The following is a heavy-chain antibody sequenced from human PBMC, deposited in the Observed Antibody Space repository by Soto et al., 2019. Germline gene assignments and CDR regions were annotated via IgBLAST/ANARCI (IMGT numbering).Heavy chain of an antibody. J-gene: IGHJ4*02. CDR2: INAGNGNT. CDR1: GYTFTSYA. D-gene: IGHD3-3*01. CDR3: ARGLFGVVIIFDY. Sequence: GASVKVSCKASGYTFTSYAMHWVRQAPGQRLEWMGWINAGNGNTKYSQKFQGRVTITRDTSASTAYMELSSLRSEDTAVYYCARGLFGVVIIFDYWGQGTLVTVSS. V-gene: IGHV1-3*01.